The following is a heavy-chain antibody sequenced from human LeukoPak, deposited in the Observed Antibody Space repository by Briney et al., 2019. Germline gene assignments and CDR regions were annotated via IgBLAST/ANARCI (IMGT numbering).Heavy chain of an antibody. CDR2: NNTNTGNP. CDR1: GYTFTSYG. CDR3: ARAEVGGWLQLMVRYFDL. D-gene: IGHD5-24*01. Sequence: ASVTVSCKASGYTFTSYGISWVRQAPGQGLEWMGWNNTNTGNPTYAQGFTGRFVFSLDTSVSTAYLQISSLKAEDTAVYYCARAEVGGWLQLMVRYFDLWGRGTLVTVSS. V-gene: IGHV7-4-1*02. J-gene: IGHJ2*01.